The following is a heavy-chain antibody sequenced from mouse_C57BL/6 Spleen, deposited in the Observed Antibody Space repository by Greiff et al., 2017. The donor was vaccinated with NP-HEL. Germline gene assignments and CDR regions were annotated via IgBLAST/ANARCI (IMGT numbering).Heavy chain of an antibody. CDR2: IDPETGGT. V-gene: IGHV1-15*01. Sequence: QVQLKESGAELVRPGASVTLSCKASGYTFTDYEMHWVKQTPVHGLEWIGAIDPETGGTAYNQKFKGKAILTADKSSSTAYMELRSLTSEDSAVYYCYYYFDYWGQGTTLTVSS. CDR1: GYTFTDYE. J-gene: IGHJ2*01. CDR3: YYYFDY.